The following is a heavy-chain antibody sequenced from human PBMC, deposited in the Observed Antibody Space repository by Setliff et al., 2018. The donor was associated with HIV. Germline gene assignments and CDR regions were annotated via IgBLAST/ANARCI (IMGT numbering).Heavy chain of an antibody. Sequence: SEALSLTCTVAGGSINSRSYYWAWIRQPPGKGPEWVASIYFSGTPYYHPSLKNRVTISVNTSKNQFSLKLSSVTAADTAVYYCARRGMWSYETGGNPTATFDYWGQGVLVTVSS. CDR1: GGSINSRSYY. CDR2: IYFSGTP. D-gene: IGHD2-8*02. J-gene: IGHJ4*02. V-gene: IGHV4-39*01. CDR3: ARRGMWSYETGGNPTATFDY.